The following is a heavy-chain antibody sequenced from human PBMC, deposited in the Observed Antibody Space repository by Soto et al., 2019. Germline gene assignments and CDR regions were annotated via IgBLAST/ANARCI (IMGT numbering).Heavy chain of an antibody. CDR1: GGTFSSYA. Sequence: RASVKVSCKASGGTFSSYAISWVRQAPGQGLEWMGGIIPIFGTANYAQKFQGRVTITADESTSTAYMELSSLRSEDTAVYYCARDRGSNLITQSADFDYWGQGTLVTVSS. CDR2: IIPIFGTA. J-gene: IGHJ4*02. D-gene: IGHD2-15*01. CDR3: ARDRGSNLITQSADFDY. V-gene: IGHV1-69*13.